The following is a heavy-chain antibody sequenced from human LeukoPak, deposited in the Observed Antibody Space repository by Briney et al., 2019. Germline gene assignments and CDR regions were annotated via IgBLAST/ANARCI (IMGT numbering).Heavy chain of an antibody. CDR2: INLSGST. D-gene: IGHD5-18*01. J-gene: IGHJ5*02. Sequence: SETLSLTCAVYGGSFSGYYWSWIRQPPGKGLEWIGEINLSGSTNYNPSLKSRLTISIDTSKNQFSLKLSSVTAADTAIYYCARRRGYSYGSLNWFDPWGQGTLVTVSS. CDR1: GGSFSGYY. CDR3: ARRRGYSYGSLNWFDP. V-gene: IGHV4-34*01.